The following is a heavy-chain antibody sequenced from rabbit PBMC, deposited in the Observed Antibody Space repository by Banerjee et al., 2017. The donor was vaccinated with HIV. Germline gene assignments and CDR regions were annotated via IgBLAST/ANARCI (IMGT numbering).Heavy chain of an antibody. V-gene: IGHV1S40*01. CDR1: GIDFNNYYY. CDR3: ASSSGDNRFNL. CDR2: IYTGSSGNT. D-gene: IGHD1-1*01. Sequence: QSLEESGGGLFQPGGTLTLTCKASGIDFNNYYYMCWVRQAPGKGLEWIACIYTGSSGNTYYASWAKGRFTISKMSSTTVTLQMTSLTAADTATYFCASSSGDNRFNLWGQGTLVTVS. J-gene: IGHJ4*01.